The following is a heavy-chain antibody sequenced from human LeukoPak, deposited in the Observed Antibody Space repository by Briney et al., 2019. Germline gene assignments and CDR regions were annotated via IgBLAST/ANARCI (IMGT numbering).Heavy chain of an antibody. D-gene: IGHD5-12*01. J-gene: IGHJ4*02. CDR3: AKDRQWLLDY. CDR2: INPSGGST. V-gene: IGHV1-46*01. CDR1: GYTFTSYY. Sequence: GASVKVSCKASGYTFTSYYMHWVRQAPGQGLEWMGIINPSGGSTSYAQKFQGRVTMTRDTSTSTVHMELSSLRAEDTAVYYCAKDRQWLLDYWGQGTLVTVSS.